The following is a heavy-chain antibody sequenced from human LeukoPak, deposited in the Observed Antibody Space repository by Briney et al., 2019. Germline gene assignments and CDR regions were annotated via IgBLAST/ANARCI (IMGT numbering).Heavy chain of an antibody. V-gene: IGHV3-64D*06. D-gene: IGHD3-3*01. Sequence: AGSLSLSCSASGFTFSTYPMHWVRQGPGQGLEYVSAISGNGVSTYYADSVKGRFIISRDNSKNTLYLQMRSLRTEDTAVYYCVKDFGGSWSNGFDLWGQGTLVTVSS. CDR1: GFTFSTYP. CDR2: ISGNGVST. CDR3: VKDFGGSWSNGFDL. J-gene: IGHJ5*02.